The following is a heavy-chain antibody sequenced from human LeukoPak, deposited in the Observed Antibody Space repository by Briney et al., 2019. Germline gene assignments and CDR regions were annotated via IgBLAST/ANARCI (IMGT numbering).Heavy chain of an antibody. V-gene: IGHV4-59*01. Sequence: SETLSLTCTVSGGSLSSYYWSWIRQPPGKGLEWIGYIYYSGSTNYNPSLKSRVTISVDTSKNQFSLKLSSVTAADTAVYYCARGSYSSGWYPNYYYGMDVWGQGTTVTVSS. D-gene: IGHD6-19*01. CDR3: ARGSYSSGWYPNYYYGMDV. CDR2: IYYSGST. CDR1: GGSLSSYY. J-gene: IGHJ6*02.